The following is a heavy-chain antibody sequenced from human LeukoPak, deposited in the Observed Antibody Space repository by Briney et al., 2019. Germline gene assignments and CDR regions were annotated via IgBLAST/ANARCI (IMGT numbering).Heavy chain of an antibody. D-gene: IGHD6-13*01. V-gene: IGHV3-21*01. Sequence: GGSLRLSCAASGFTFSIYSMNWVRQAPGKGLEWVSSISSSSSYIYYADSVKGRFTISRDNAKNPLYLQMNSLRAQDTAVYHWARRYSSSWPNDYWGQGTLLTVSS. CDR3: ARRYSSSWPNDY. CDR1: GFTFSIYS. J-gene: IGHJ4*02. CDR2: ISSSSSYI.